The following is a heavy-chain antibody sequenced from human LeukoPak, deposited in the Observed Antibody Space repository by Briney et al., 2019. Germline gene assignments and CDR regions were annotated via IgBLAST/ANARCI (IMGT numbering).Heavy chain of an antibody. Sequence: SETLSLTCTVSGGSISSYYWSWIRQLPGKGLEWIGYIYYSGSTNYNPSLKSRVTISVDTSKNQFSLKLSSVTAADTAVYYCARISQLTHDYWGQGTLVTVSS. D-gene: IGHD1-1*01. J-gene: IGHJ4*02. CDR3: ARISQLTHDY. CDR1: GGSISSYY. CDR2: IYYSGST. V-gene: IGHV4-59*08.